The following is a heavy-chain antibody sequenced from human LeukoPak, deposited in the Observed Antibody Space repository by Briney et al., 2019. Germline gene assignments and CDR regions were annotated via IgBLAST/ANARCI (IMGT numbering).Heavy chain of an antibody. CDR3: AGQRIAAVGRGGFDY. J-gene: IGHJ4*02. CDR2: VHYSGST. Sequence: SETLSLTCTVSGGSISSSSSYWGWIRQPPGKGPEWIGSVHYSGSTYNHPSLKSRVNITVDTSKNQFSLKLSCVSAADTAVYYCAGQRIAAVGRGGFDYWGQGTLVTVSS. V-gene: IGHV4-39*01. D-gene: IGHD6-13*01. CDR1: GGSISSSSSY.